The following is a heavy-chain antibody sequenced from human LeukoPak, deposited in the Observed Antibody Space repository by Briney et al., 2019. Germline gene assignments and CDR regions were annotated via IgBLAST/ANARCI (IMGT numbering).Heavy chain of an antibody. D-gene: IGHD3-10*01. V-gene: IGHV1-8*02. Sequence: GASVKVSCKASGYTFTNSYIHWVRQAPGQVLEWMGWMNPNSGNAGYAQKFQGRVTMTRNTSISTAYMELSNLRPEDTAVYYCARDGSGTYWAYYNWFDPWGQGTLVTVSS. J-gene: IGHJ5*02. CDR2: MNPNSGNA. CDR1: GYTFTNSY. CDR3: ARDGSGTYWAYYNWFDP.